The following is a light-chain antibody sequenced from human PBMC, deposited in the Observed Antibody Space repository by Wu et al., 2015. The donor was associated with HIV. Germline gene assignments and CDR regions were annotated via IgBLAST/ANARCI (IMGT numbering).Light chain of an antibody. V-gene: IGKV1-27*01. CDR3: QKYNTAPWT. J-gene: IGKJ1*01. CDR1: QGISKY. CDR2: VAS. Sequence: DIQMTQSPSSLSASVGDRVTITCRASQGISKYLAWYQQKPGKVPKLLIYVASTLQSGVPSRFSGSGSGTDFTLTISSLQPEDVATYYCQKYNTAPWTFGQGTKVEMK.